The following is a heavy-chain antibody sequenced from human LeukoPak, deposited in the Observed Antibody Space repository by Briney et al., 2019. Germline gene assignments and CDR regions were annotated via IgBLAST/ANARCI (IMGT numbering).Heavy chain of an antibody. J-gene: IGHJ5*02. CDR3: VKPYYFSSGSLT. D-gene: IGHD3-10*01. V-gene: IGHV3-7*01. CDR2: IKQDGSGK. CDR1: GFTFTTYW. Sequence: GGSLRLSCDASGFTFTTYWMTWVRQAPGKGLEWVATIKQDGSGKYYMDSMKGRFIISRDNAKNSLHLHMNSLRAEDTAVYYCVKPYYFSSGSLTWGQGTLVTVSS.